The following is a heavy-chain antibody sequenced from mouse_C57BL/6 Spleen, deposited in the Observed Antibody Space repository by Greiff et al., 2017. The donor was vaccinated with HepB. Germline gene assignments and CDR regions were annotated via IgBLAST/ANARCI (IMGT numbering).Heavy chain of an antibody. CDR3: TRWKVITTVVASDY. CDR1: GYTFTDYE. CDR2: IDPETGGT. Sequence: VQLQQSGAELVRPGASVTLSCKASGYTFTDYEMHWVKQTPVHGLEWIGAIDPETGGTAYNQKFKGKAILTADKSSSTAYMELRSLTSEDSAVYYCTRWKVITTVVASDYWGQGTTLTVSS. J-gene: IGHJ2*01. D-gene: IGHD1-1*01. V-gene: IGHV1-15*01.